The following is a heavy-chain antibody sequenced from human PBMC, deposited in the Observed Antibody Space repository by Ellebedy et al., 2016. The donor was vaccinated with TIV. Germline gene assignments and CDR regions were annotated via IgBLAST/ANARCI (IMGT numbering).Heavy chain of an antibody. J-gene: IGHJ4*02. CDR2: IYYSGST. CDR3: AGGPPVTTIGY. V-gene: IGHV4-39*07. Sequence: SETLSLTXTVSGGSISSSSYYWGWIRQPPGKGLEWIGSIYYSGSTYYNPSLKSRVTISVDTSKNQFSLKLSSVTAADTAVYYCAGGPPVTTIGYWGQGTLVTVSS. CDR1: GGSISSSSYY. D-gene: IGHD4-17*01.